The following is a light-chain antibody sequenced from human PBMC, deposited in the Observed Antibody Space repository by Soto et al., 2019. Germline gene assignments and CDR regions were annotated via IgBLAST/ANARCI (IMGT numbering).Light chain of an antibody. CDR1: QYINTR. V-gene: IGKV3-20*01. CDR2: GAS. J-gene: IGKJ1*01. Sequence: EIVLTQSPATLSSFPGDRVTLSCRASQYINTRLAWYQHRPGQAPRLLIYGASSRAPGIPDRFSGSGSGTDFTLTINSLEPDDFATYYCQHYNSYSEAFGQGTKVDIK. CDR3: QHYNSYSEA.